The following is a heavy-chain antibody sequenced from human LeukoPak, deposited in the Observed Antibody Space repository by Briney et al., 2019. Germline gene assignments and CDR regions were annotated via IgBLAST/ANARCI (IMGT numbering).Heavy chain of an antibody. V-gene: IGHV3-21*01. CDR1: GFTFSSYG. D-gene: IGHD6-13*01. J-gene: IGHJ4*02. CDR3: ARDGAAAAGRYFDY. Sequence: NPGGSLRLSCAASGFTFSSYGMHWVRQAPGKGLEWVSSISTTSAYIYYADSVKGRLTTSRDNAKNSLYLEMNSLRAEDTAVYYCARDGAAAAGRYFDYWGQGSLVTVSS. CDR2: ISTTSAYI.